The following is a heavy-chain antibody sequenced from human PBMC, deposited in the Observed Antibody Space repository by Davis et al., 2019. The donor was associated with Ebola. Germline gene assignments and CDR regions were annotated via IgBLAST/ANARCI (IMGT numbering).Heavy chain of an antibody. CDR2: INPNTGDT. J-gene: IGHJ4*02. Sequence: ASVKVSCKASGYTFTSYYMHWVRQAPGQGLEWMGRINPNTGDTFYAQKFQGRVTMTRDTSISTAYLELISLGYGDTAVYYCARDPRGSYYRDYWGPGTLVTVST. CDR3: ARDPRGSYYRDY. CDR1: GYTFTSYY. V-gene: IGHV1-2*06. D-gene: IGHD3-10*01.